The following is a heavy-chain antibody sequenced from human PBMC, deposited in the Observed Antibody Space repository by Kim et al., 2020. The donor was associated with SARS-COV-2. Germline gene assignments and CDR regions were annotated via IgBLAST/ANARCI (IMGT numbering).Heavy chain of an antibody. CDR3: ATSEVYYGSGSYPFVY. Sequence: ASVKVSCKASGYTFTSYGISWVRQAPGQGLEWMGWISAYNGNTNYAQNLQGRVTMTTPTSTSTAHPELRSLRSDATAVYFCATSEVYYGSGSYPFVYWGQ. CDR1: GYTFTSYG. V-gene: IGHV1-18*01. J-gene: IGHJ4*02. CDR2: ISAYNGNT. D-gene: IGHD3-10*01.